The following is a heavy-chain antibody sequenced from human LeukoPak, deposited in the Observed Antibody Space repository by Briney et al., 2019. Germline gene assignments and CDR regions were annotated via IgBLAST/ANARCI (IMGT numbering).Heavy chain of an antibody. Sequence: PGGSLRLSCAASGFTFSSYAMSWVRQAPGKGLEWVSAISGSGGSTYYAGSVKARFTISRDNSKNTPYLQMNSLRAEDTAVYYCAKHSGGSCYSSFDYWGQGTLVTVSS. CDR1: GFTFSSYA. D-gene: IGHD2-15*01. V-gene: IGHV3-23*01. J-gene: IGHJ4*02. CDR3: AKHSGGSCYSSFDY. CDR2: ISGSGGST.